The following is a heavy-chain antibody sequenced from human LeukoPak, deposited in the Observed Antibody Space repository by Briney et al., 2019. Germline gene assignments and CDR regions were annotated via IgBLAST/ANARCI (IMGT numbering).Heavy chain of an antibody. CDR2: ISGSGGST. D-gene: IGHD5-12*01. CDR1: GFTFSSYA. Sequence: GGSLRLSCAASGFTFSSYAMSWVRQAPGKGLEWVSAISGSGGSTYYADPVKGRFAISRDNSKNTLYLQMNSLRAEDTAVYYCAKTPYSGYDCCWFDPWGQGTLVTVSS. V-gene: IGHV3-23*01. CDR3: AKTPYSGYDCCWFDP. J-gene: IGHJ5*02.